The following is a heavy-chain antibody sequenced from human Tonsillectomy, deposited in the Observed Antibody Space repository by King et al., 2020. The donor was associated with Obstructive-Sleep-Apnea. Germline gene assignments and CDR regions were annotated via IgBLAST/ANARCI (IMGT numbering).Heavy chain of an antibody. J-gene: IGHJ4*02. Sequence: QLVQSGGGVVQPGRSLRLSCAASGFTFSSYGMHWVRQAPGKGLEWVAVICYDGRNKYYADSVRGRFTISRANSKNTLYLQMNSLRAEDTAVYYCAGEYYYGSGRHDYWGQGTLVTVSS. CDR1: GFTFSSYG. V-gene: IGHV3-33*01. CDR2: ICYDGRNK. D-gene: IGHD3-10*01. CDR3: AGEYYYGSGRHDY.